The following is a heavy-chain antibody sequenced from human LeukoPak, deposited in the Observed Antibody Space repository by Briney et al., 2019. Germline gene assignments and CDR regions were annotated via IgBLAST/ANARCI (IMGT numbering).Heavy chain of an antibody. D-gene: IGHD6-19*01. J-gene: IGHJ6*02. CDR3: ARDGPSSGWYRYYYYGMDV. Sequence: PGGSLRLTCAASGFTFSSYGLHWVRKAQGKGQDLVAVRWYDGSYKYYAASVKGRFTISRDNSKNTLYLQMNSLRAEDTAVYYCARDGPSSGWYRYYYYGMDVWGQGTMVTVSS. CDR1: GFTFSSYG. V-gene: IGHV3-33*01. CDR2: RWYDGSYK.